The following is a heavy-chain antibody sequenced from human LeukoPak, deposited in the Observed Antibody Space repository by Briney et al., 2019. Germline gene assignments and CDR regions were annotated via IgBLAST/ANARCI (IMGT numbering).Heavy chain of an antibody. V-gene: IGHV2-5*02. Sequence: SGPTLVKPTQTLTLTCTFSGFSLSAPQVAVGWIRQPPGKALEFLALTYWGDDKRFSSSLRSRLTITSDASKNQVVLTVANLDPVDTATYYCAHSGYSYGFDYWGQGALVTVSS. D-gene: IGHD5-18*01. J-gene: IGHJ4*02. CDR1: GFSLSAPQVA. CDR3: AHSGYSYGFDY. CDR2: TYWGDDK.